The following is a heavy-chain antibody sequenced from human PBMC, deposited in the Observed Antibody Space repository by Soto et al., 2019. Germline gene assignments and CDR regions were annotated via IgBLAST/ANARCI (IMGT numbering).Heavy chain of an antibody. CDR2: INAGNGNT. J-gene: IGHJ4*02. Sequence: QVQLVQSGAEEKKPGASVKVSCKASGYTFTTYAMHWVRQAPGQRLEWMGWINAGNGNTKYSQKFQGRVTITRDTTASTAYMELSSLRSEDTAVYYCARAVAVPADFDYWGQGTLVTVSS. D-gene: IGHD6-19*01. V-gene: IGHV1-3*05. CDR3: ARAVAVPADFDY. CDR1: GYTFTTYA.